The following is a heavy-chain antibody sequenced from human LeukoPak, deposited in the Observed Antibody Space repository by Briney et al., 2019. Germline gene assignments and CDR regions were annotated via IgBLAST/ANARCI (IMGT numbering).Heavy chain of an antibody. V-gene: IGHV3-21*01. D-gene: IGHD2-15*01. CDR1: GFTFSSYS. Sequence: PGGSLRLSCAASGFTFSSYSMNWVRQAPGKGLEWVSSISSSSSYIYYADSVKGRFTISRDNAKNSLYLQMNSPRAEDTAVYYCARDGGPRGPLHLDYWGQGTLVTVSS. CDR3: ARDGGPRGPLHLDY. J-gene: IGHJ4*02. CDR2: ISSSSSYI.